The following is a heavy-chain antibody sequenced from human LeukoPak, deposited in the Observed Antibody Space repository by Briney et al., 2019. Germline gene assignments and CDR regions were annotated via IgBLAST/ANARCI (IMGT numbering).Heavy chain of an antibody. CDR2: IIPIFGTA. J-gene: IGHJ4*02. Sequence: SVKVSCKASGGTFSSYAISWVRQAPGPGHEWMGGIIPIFGTANYAQKFQGRVTIITDETTSTAYMELSSLRSEDTAVYYCARGPYSSSWSYFDYWGQGTLVTVSS. D-gene: IGHD6-13*01. V-gene: IGHV1-69*05. CDR3: ARGPYSSSWSYFDY. CDR1: GGTFSSYA.